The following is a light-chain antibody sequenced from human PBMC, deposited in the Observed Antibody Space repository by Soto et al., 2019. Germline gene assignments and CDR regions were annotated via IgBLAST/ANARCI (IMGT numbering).Light chain of an antibody. CDR1: QGISSY. Sequence: IQLTQSPSALSASVGDRVTITCRASQGISSYLAWYQQKPGKAPKLLIYDASTLQSGVPSRFSGSGSGTDFTLTISSLQPEDFATYYCQQLSTYPLTLGGGTKGDIK. CDR2: DAS. J-gene: IGKJ4*01. V-gene: IGKV1-9*01. CDR3: QQLSTYPLT.